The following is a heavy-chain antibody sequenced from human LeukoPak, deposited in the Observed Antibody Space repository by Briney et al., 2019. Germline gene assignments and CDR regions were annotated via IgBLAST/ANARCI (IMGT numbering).Heavy chain of an antibody. Sequence: GGSLRLSCAASGFTVSSNYMSWVRQAPGKRLEYVSAISSNGGSTYYADSVKGRFTISRDNSKNTLYLQMSSLRAEDTAVYYCVKGLRFLEWVNWYFDLWGRGTLVTVSS. J-gene: IGHJ2*01. CDR1: GFTVSSNY. CDR3: VKGLRFLEWVNWYFDL. CDR2: ISSNGGST. V-gene: IGHV3-64D*09. D-gene: IGHD3-3*01.